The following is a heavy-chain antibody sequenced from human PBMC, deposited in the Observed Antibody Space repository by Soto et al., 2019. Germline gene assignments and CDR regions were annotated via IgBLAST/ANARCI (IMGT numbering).Heavy chain of an antibody. CDR1: GGTFSSYA. V-gene: IGHV1-69*13. CDR2: IIPIFGTA. CDR3: ARDLPFPNIVVVVAAYGMDV. D-gene: IGHD2-15*01. Sequence: ASVKVSCKASGGTFSSYAISWVRQAPGQGLEWMGGIIPIFGTANYAQKFQGRATITADESTSTAYMELSSLRSEDTAVYYCARDLPFPNIVVVVAAYGMDVWGQGTTVTVSS. J-gene: IGHJ6*02.